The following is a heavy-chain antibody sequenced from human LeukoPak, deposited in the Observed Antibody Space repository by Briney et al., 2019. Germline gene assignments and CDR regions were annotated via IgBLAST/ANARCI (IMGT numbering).Heavy chain of an antibody. Sequence: SETLSLTCTVSGGSISSYYWSWIRQSPGKELEWIGFIYYSGNTNSNPSLKSRVTMSVDTSKNQFSLRLTSVTAADTAVYYCASGLRRDWFDPWGQGTLVTVSS. J-gene: IGHJ5*02. CDR3: ASGLRRDWFDP. CDR1: GGSISSYY. CDR2: IYYSGNT. V-gene: IGHV4-59*01. D-gene: IGHD2-21*01.